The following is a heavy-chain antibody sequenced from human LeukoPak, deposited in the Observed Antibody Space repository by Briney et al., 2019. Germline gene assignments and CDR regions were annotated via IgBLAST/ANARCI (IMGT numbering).Heavy chain of an antibody. V-gene: IGHV4-30-2*01. J-gene: IGHJ6*02. CDR3: ARDQETSVYGMDV. CDR2: IYHSGST. CDR1: GGSISSGGYS. Sequence: ASETLSLTCAVSGGSISSGGYSWSWIRQPPGKGLEWIGYIYHSGSTYYNPSLKSRVTISVDTSKNQFSLKLSSVTAADTAVYYCARDQETSVYGMDVWGQGTTVTVSS.